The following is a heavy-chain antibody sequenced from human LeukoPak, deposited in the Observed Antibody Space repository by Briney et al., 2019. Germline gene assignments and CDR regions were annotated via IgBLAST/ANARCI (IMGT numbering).Heavy chain of an antibody. CDR2: IKQDGSEK. J-gene: IGHJ4*02. CDR1: GFTFSSYW. D-gene: IGHD4-17*01. Sequence: GGSLRLSCAASGFTFSSYWMSWVRQAPGKGLEWVANIKQDGSEKYYVDSLKGRFTISRDNAKNSLYLQMNSLRAEDTAVYYCARDGHDYGDYSGGMRGQGTLVTVSS. CDR3: ARDGHDYGDYSGGM. V-gene: IGHV3-7*03.